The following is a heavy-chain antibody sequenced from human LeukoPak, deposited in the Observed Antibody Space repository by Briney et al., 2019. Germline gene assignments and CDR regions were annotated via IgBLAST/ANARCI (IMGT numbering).Heavy chain of an antibody. CDR3: SRLDGYDFFFDF. CDR1: GCSISSYY. Sequence: SETLSLTCTGSGCSISSYYWNWIRQPPGKGLAWIGYIYYSGSTNYKPSLQSRVTISGHKTKNQFSLKLSTVTAADTAEYYLSRLDGYDFFFDFWGRGTLVSVS. D-gene: IGHD5-24*01. V-gene: IGHV4-59*08. CDR2: IYYSGST. J-gene: IGHJ4*02.